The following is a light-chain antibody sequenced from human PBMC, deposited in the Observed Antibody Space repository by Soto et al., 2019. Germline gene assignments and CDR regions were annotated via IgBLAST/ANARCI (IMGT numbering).Light chain of an antibody. J-gene: IGKJ4*01. CDR2: DAS. V-gene: IGKV1-33*01. Sequence: DIQMTQSPSSLSASVGDRVTITCQASQDISNYLNWYQQKPGKAPKLLIYDASNLETGVPSRFSGSGSGTDGTFTISSLQPEDIATYYCQQYDSLRLTFWGGAKVDIK. CDR1: QDISNY. CDR3: QQYDSLRLT.